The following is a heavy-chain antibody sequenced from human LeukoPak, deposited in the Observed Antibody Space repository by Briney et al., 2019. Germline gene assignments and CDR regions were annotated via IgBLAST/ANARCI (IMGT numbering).Heavy chain of an antibody. CDR3: ARLGTPPSYYFDY. J-gene: IGHJ4*02. V-gene: IGHV4-39*01. D-gene: IGHD7-27*01. CDR2: IYYSGST. CDR1: GGSISSSSYY. Sequence: SETLSLTCTVSGGSISSSSYYWGWIRQPPGKGLEWIGSIYYSGSTYYNPSLNSRVTISVDTSKNQCSLKLSSVTAADTAVYYCARLGTPPSYYFDYWGQGTLVTVSS.